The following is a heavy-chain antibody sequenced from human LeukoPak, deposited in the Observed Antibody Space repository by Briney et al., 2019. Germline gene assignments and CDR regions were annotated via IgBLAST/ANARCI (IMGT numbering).Heavy chain of an antibody. CDR3: ARDSVYDSSGYDAFDI. CDR2: IYYSGST. CDR1: GGSISSSSYY. D-gene: IGHD3-22*01. V-gene: IGHV4-61*01. J-gene: IGHJ3*02. Sequence: SETLSLTCTVSGGSISSSSYYWSWIRQPPGKGLEWIGYIYYSGSTNYNPSLKSRVTISVDTSKNQFSLKLSSVTAADTAVYYCARDSVYDSSGYDAFDIWGQGTMVIVSS.